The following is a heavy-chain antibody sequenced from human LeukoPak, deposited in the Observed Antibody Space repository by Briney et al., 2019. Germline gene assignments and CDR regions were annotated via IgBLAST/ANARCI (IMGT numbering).Heavy chain of an antibody. V-gene: IGHV4-31*03. Sequence: SQTLSLTCTVSGGSISSGGYYWSWIRQHPGLGLEWIGYIYYSGSTYYNPSLKSRVTISVDTSKNQFSLKLSSVTAADTAVYYCARGCLGWSRPANWFDPWGQGTLVTVSS. CDR1: GGSISSGGYY. CDR3: ARGCLGWSRPANWFDP. J-gene: IGHJ5*02. CDR2: IYYSGST. D-gene: IGHD3-3*01.